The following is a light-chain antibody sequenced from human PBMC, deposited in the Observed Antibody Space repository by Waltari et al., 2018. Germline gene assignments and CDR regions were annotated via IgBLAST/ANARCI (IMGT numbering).Light chain of an antibody. CDR3: QQHVSSPWT. CDR1: QSVSSSF. CDR2: GTS. J-gene: IGKJ1*01. V-gene: IGKV3-20*01. Sequence: IVLTQSPGTLSLSPGERATLSCRASQSVSSSFFAWYQQRPGQAPRLLIHGTSSRATGIPDRFSGSGSGTDFTLTISRLEPEDLAVYYCQQHVSSPWTFGQGTKVEIK.